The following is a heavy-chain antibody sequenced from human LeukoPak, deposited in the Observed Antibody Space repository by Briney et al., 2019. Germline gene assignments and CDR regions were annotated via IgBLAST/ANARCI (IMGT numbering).Heavy chain of an antibody. CDR3: ARGPVNWNGGYYYGMDV. CDR2: ISSSSSSI. V-gene: IGHV3-48*02. J-gene: IGHJ6*02. D-gene: IGHD1-1*01. Sequence: PGGSLRLSCAASGFTFSSYSMNWVRHAPGKGLEWVSYISSSSSSIYYADSVKGRFPISRDNAKNSLYLRMNSLRDEDTAVYYCARGPVNWNGGYYYGMDVWGQGTTVTVSS. CDR1: GFTFSSYS.